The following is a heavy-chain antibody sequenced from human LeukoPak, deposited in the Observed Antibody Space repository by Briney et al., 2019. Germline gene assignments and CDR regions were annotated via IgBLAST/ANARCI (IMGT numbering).Heavy chain of an antibody. Sequence: GGSLRLSCAASGFTVSSNYMSWVRQAPGKGLEWVSVIYSGGSTYYADSVKGRFTISRDNSKDTLYLQMNSLRAEDTAVYYCARDSRYSSGWFFDYWGQGTLVTVSS. J-gene: IGHJ4*02. D-gene: IGHD6-19*01. V-gene: IGHV3-66*02. CDR1: GFTVSSNY. CDR3: ARDSRYSSGWFFDY. CDR2: IYSGGST.